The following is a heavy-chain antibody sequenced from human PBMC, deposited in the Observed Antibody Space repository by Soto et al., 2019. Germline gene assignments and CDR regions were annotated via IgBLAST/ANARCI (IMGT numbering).Heavy chain of an antibody. Sequence: PGGSLRLSCSASRFTFGGYAMSWVRLAPGKGLEWVSGITGNAANTVYADSVKGRFTISRDNSKNALYLQLNSLRAEDTAVYFCAKAARDCGGDCYSSYFDSWGQGALVTVSS. D-gene: IGHD2-21*02. J-gene: IGHJ4*02. V-gene: IGHV3-23*01. CDR2: ITGNAANT. CDR3: AKAARDCGGDCYSSYFDS. CDR1: RFTFGGYA.